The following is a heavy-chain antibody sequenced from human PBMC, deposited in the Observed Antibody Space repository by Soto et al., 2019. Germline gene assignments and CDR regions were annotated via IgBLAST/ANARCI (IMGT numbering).Heavy chain of an antibody. D-gene: IGHD4-17*01. CDR2: ISAYNGNT. V-gene: IGHV1-18*01. Sequence: ASVKVSCKASGYTFTSYGISCVRQAPGQVLEWMGWISAYNGNTNYAQKLQGRVTMTTDTSTSTAYMELRSLRSDDTAVYYCARGMTTVTEYYYYGMDVWGQGTTVTVSS. CDR3: ARGMTTVTEYYYYGMDV. J-gene: IGHJ6*02. CDR1: GYTFTSYG.